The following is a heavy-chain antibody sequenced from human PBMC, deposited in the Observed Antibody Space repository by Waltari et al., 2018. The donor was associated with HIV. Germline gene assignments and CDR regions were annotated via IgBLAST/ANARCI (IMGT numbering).Heavy chain of an antibody. Sequence: QVQLVASGGGVVQPGRSLRLSCAASGFTFSSYGMPWVRQAPGKGLEWVAVISYDGSNKYYADSVKGRFTISRDNSKNTLYLQMNSLRAEDTAVYYCAKDPYYYDSSGYADYFDYWGQGTLVTVSS. D-gene: IGHD3-22*01. V-gene: IGHV3-30*18. CDR1: GFTFSSYG. CDR2: ISYDGSNK. CDR3: AKDPYYYDSSGYADYFDY. J-gene: IGHJ4*02.